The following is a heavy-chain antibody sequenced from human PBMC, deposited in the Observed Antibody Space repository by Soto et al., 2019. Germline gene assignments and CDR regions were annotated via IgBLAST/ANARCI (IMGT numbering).Heavy chain of an antibody. CDR3: ARTHWVSGTEY. J-gene: IGHJ4*02. CDR1: GGSMTGYF. D-gene: IGHD6-19*01. CDR2: VYNSGNT. V-gene: IGHV4-4*07. Sequence: QVQLQESGPGLVKPSETLSLTCTVPGGSMTGYFWSWIRQPAGKPLEWIGHVYNSGNTDYNPSLASRITMAVDTSKRQFSLKVKSVTAADTAVYYCARTHWVSGTEYWGQGILVTVSS.